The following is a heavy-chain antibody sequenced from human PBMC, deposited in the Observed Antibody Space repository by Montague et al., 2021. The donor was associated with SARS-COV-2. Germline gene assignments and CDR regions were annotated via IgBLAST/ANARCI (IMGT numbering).Heavy chain of an antibody. V-gene: IGHV4-34*01. CDR2: INHSGRT. D-gene: IGHD2-2*01. CDR1: GGSFSVYY. CDR3: ARVRAVPAAMRIFSLGRSYYGMNA. J-gene: IGHJ6*02. Sequence: TLSLTCAVYGGSFSVYYWSWIRQPPGKGLEWIGEINHSGRTNSNPSLKSRVTISVDTSKNQFSLKLSSVTAADTAVYYCARVRAVPAAMRIFSLGRSYYGMNAWGQGTTVTVSS.